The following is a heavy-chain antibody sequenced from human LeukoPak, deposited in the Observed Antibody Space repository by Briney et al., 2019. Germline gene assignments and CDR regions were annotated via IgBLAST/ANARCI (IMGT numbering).Heavy chain of an antibody. D-gene: IGHD1-26*01. Sequence: SETLSLTCTVSGGSISSYYWSWIRQPPGKGLEWIGYIYYSGSTNYNPSLKSRVTISVDTSKNQFSLKLSSVTAADTAVYYCARGRSSSGSDYGMDVWGQGTTVTVSS. V-gene: IGHV4-59*01. CDR2: IYYSGST. CDR3: ARGRSSSGSDYGMDV. CDR1: GGSISSYY. J-gene: IGHJ6*02.